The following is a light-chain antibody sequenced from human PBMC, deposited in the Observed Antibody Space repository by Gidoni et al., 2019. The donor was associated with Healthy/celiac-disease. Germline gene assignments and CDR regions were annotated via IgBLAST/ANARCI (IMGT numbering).Light chain of an antibody. V-gene: IGLV2-23*01. Sequence: SVSGSPGQSITISCTGTSSDVGSYNLVSWYQQHPGKAPKLMIYEGSKRPSGVSNRFSGSKSGNTASLTISGLQAEDEADYYCCSYAGSSTHVVFGGGTKLTVL. CDR3: CSYAGSSTHVV. CDR1: SSDVGSYNL. J-gene: IGLJ2*01. CDR2: EGS.